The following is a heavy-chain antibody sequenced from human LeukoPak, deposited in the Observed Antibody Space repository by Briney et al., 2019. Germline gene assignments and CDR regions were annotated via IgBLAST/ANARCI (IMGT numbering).Heavy chain of an antibody. Sequence: ASVKVSCKASGYTFTSYYMHWVRQAPGQGLEWMGIINPSGGSTSYAQKFQGRVTMTRDTSISTAYMELSSLRSDDTAVYYCARVKRYDILTGSRGAFDIWGQGTMVTVSS. D-gene: IGHD3-9*01. CDR3: ARVKRYDILTGSRGAFDI. CDR1: GYTFTSYY. CDR2: INPSGGST. V-gene: IGHV1-46*01. J-gene: IGHJ3*02.